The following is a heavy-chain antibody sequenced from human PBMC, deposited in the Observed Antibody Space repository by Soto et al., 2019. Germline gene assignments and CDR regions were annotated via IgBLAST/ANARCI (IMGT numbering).Heavy chain of an antibody. J-gene: IGHJ4*02. Sequence: SETLSLTCAVYCVSFSGYYWSWIRQPPGKGLEWIGEINHSGSTNYNPSLKSRVTISVDTSKNQFSLKLSSVTAADTAVYYCASNLWSRNYWGQGTLVTVSS. CDR2: INHSGST. CDR3: ASNLWSRNY. V-gene: IGHV4-34*01. CDR1: CVSFSGYY. D-gene: IGHD3-10*01.